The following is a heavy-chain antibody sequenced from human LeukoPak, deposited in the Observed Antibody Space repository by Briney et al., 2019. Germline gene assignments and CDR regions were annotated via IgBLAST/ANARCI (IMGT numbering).Heavy chain of an antibody. CDR1: GYTFTSYG. CDR2: ISAYNGNT. D-gene: IGHD5-24*01. CDR3: ARGRGGYNYRGDY. V-gene: IGHV1-18*01. Sequence: ASVKVSCKASGYTFTSYGISWVRQAPGQGLEWMGWISAYNGNTNYAQKLQGRVTMTRNTSISTAYMELSSLRSEDTAVYYCARGRGGYNYRGDYWGQGTLVTVSS. J-gene: IGHJ4*02.